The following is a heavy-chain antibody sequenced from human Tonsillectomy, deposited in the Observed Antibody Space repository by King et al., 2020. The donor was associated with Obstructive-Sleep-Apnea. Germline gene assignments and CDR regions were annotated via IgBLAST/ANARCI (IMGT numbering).Heavy chain of an antibody. J-gene: IGHJ4*02. V-gene: IGHV1-18*04. CDR2: ISAYNGNT. CDR3: ARDGAVVVVRRYYFDY. CDR1: GYTFTSYG. Sequence: QLVQSGAEVKKPGASVKVSCKASGYTFTSYGISWVRQAPGQGLEWMGGISAYNGNTNNAQKHQGRVTITTDTSTSTAYMELRSLSSDDTAVYYCARDGAVVVVRRYYFDYWGQGTLVTVSS. D-gene: IGHD3-22*01.